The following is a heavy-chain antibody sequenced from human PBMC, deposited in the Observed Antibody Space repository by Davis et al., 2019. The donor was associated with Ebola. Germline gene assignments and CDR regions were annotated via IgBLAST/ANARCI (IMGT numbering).Heavy chain of an antibody. D-gene: IGHD4-17*01. CDR1: GYTFTSYD. CDR2: MSPNSGNT. CDR3: ARGPDYGDYAPLYYYYGMDV. Sequence: ASVKVSCKASGYTFTSYDINWVRQATGQGLEWMGWMSPNSGNTGHAQKLQGRVTMTTDTSTSTAYMELRSLRSDDTAVYYCARGPDYGDYAPLYYYYGMDVWGQGTTVTVSS. J-gene: IGHJ6*02. V-gene: IGHV1-8*01.